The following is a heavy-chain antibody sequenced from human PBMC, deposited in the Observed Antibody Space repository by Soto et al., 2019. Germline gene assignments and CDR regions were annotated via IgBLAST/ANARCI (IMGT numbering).Heavy chain of an antibody. CDR2: ISSSGSTI. Sequence: SGGSLRLSCAASGFTFSDYYMSWIRQAPGKGLEWVSYISSSGSTIYYADSVKGRFTISRDNAKNSLYLQMNSLRAEDTAVYYCARSLDYGDYVRPFDYWGQGTLVTVSS. CDR3: ARSLDYGDYVRPFDY. V-gene: IGHV3-11*01. J-gene: IGHJ4*02. CDR1: GFTFSDYY. D-gene: IGHD4-17*01.